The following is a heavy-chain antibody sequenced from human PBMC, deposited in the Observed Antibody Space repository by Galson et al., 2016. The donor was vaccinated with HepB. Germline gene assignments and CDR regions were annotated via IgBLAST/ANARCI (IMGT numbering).Heavy chain of an antibody. Sequence: SLRLSCAVSGFTFISYAMSWVRQAPGKRLEWVSAISGTGGTTYYADSVQGRFTISGDNSKNTLYLQMNSLRAEDTAVYYCAKVVGRFGSGGDAFDIWGQGTMVTVSS. CDR3: AKVVGRFGSGGDAFDI. J-gene: IGHJ3*02. V-gene: IGHV3-23*01. D-gene: IGHD3-10*01. CDR2: ISGTGGTT. CDR1: GFTFISYA.